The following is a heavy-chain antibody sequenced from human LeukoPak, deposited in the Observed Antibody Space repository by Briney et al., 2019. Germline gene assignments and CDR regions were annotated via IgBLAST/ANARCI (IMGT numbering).Heavy chain of an antibody. CDR2: IYYSGST. CDR1: GGSFSGYY. J-gene: IGHJ6*03. CDR3: ARVTEYYGSGRRHNYYYYYMDV. Sequence: PSETLSLTCAVYGGSFSGYYWSWIRQPPGKGLEWIGYIYYSGSTNYNPSLKSRVTISVDTSKNQFSLKLSSVTAADTAVYYCARVTEYYGSGRRHNYYYYYMDVWGKGTTVTISS. D-gene: IGHD3-10*01. V-gene: IGHV4-59*01.